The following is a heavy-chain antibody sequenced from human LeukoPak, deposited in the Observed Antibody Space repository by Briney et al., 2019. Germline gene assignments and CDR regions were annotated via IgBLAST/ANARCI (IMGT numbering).Heavy chain of an antibody. J-gene: IGHJ4*02. D-gene: IGHD5-18*01. V-gene: IGHV3-74*01. Sequence: PGGSLRLSCAAPGFTFTGYWMHWVRQAPGKGLVWVSRINSDGSSTNYADSVKGRFTISRDNAKNTLFLQMSSLRDEDTAVYYCGNLNTPMAYWGQGALVTVSS. CDR1: GFTFTGYW. CDR2: INSDGSST. CDR3: GNLNTPMAY.